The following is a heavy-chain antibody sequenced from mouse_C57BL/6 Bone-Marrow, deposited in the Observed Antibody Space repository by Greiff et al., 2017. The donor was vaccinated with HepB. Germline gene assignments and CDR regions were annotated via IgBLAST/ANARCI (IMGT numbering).Heavy chain of an antibody. CDR3: VRDQTRDSSYWYFDV. CDR1: GFTFNTYA. J-gene: IGHJ1*03. CDR2: IRSKSSNYAT. V-gene: IGHV10-3*01. D-gene: IGHD1-1*01. Sequence: EVKLVESGGGLVQPKGSLKLSCAASGFTFNTYAMHWVRQAPGKGLEWVARIRSKSSNYATYYADSVKDRFTISRDDSQSMLYLQMNNLKTEDTAMYYCVRDQTRDSSYWYFDVWGTGTTVTVSS.